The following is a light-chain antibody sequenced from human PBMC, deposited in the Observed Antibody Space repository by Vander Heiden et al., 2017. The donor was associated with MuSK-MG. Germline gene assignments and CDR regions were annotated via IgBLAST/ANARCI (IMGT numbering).Light chain of an antibody. Sequence: DIQMTQSPSSLSASVGDRVTITCRASQNINKYLNWYQQKPGKAPKFLIYAASSLQSGVPSRFSGSGYGTDFTLTISSLQPEDFATYYCQQTDSTLPFTFGHGTIVDIK. V-gene: IGKV1-39*01. J-gene: IGKJ3*01. CDR2: AAS. CDR3: QQTDSTLPFT. CDR1: QNINKY.